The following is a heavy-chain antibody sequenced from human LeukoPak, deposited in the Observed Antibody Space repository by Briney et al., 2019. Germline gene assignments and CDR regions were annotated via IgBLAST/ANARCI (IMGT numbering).Heavy chain of an antibody. CDR3: TRSISYYMDV. J-gene: IGHJ6*03. CDR2: VNSDGSGT. V-gene: IGHV3-74*01. Sequence: GGSLRLSCTTSGFSFSGYWMHWVRQASGKGLVWVSRVNSDGSGTNYADSVRGRFSISRDNAKNTLYLQMNSLRAEDTAVYYCTRSISYYMDVWGKGTSVTISS. D-gene: IGHD3-3*02. CDR1: GFSFSGYW.